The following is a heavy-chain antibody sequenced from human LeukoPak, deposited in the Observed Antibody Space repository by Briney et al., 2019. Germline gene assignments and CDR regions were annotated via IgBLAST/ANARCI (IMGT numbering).Heavy chain of an antibody. CDR2: IIPILGIA. Sequence: SVKVSCKASGGTFGSYAISWVRQAPGQGLEWLGRIIPILGIANYAQKFQGRVTITADKSTSTAYMELSSLRSEDTAVYYCAIGIMITFGGAIGAFDIWGQGTMVTVSS. V-gene: IGHV1-69*04. D-gene: IGHD3-16*01. J-gene: IGHJ3*02. CDR1: GGTFGSYA. CDR3: AIGIMITFGGAIGAFDI.